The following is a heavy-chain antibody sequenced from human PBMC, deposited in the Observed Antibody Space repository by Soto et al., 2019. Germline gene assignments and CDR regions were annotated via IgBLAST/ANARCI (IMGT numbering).Heavy chain of an antibody. D-gene: IGHD3-3*01. J-gene: IGHJ4*02. CDR3: ARDLRGPYYDFWSGYPPDFDY. CDR1: GFTFSSYW. CDR2: INSDGSST. Sequence: PGGSLRLSCAASGFTFSSYWMHWVRQAPGKGLVWVSRINSDGSSTSYADSVKGRFTISRDNAKNTLYLQMNSLRAEDTAVYYCARDLRGPYYDFWSGYPPDFDYWGQGTLVTVSS. V-gene: IGHV3-74*01.